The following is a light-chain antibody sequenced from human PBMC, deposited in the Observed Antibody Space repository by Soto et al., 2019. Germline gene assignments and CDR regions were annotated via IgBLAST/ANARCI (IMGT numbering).Light chain of an antibody. J-gene: IGLJ3*02. V-gene: IGLV6-57*04. CDR3: LLFYGGAQLWM. Sequence: NFMLTQPHSVSDSPGKTVTISCTRSSGSIASNFVQWYQQRPGSAPTTVIYENDERPSGVPDRFSGSIDSSSNSASLTISGLKTEDEADYYCLLFYGGAQLWMFGGGTKLTVL. CDR2: END. CDR1: SGSIASNF.